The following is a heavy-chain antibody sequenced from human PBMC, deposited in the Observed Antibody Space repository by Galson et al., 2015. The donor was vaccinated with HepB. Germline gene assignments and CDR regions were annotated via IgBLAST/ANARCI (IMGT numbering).Heavy chain of an antibody. CDR1: GYSFTSYY. CDR3: ARDPSNCLKGVCKYFDY. J-gene: IGHJ4*02. V-gene: IGHV1-46*01. CDR2: IDPGGGST. D-gene: IGHD2-8*01. Sequence: QSGAEVKKPGESLRTSCKASGYSFTSYYMHWVRQAPGQGPEWMGIIDPGGGSTTYGQKFQGRLTMTSDTSTSTVYMDLSSLTSEDMAVYYCARDPSNCLKGVCKYFDYWGQGTLVTVSS.